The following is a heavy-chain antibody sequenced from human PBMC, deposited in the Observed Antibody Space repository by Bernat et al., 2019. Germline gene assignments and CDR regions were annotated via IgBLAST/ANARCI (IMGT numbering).Heavy chain of an antibody. CDR1: VFTFSSYG. Sequence: QVQLVESGGGVVQPGRSLRLSCAASVFTFSSYGMHWVRQAPGKGLEWVAVIWYDGSNKYYADSVKGRFTISRDNSKNTLYLQMNSLRAEDTAVYYCARARTVTNFYFDYWGQGTLVTVSS. J-gene: IGHJ4*02. V-gene: IGHV3-33*01. D-gene: IGHD4-4*01. CDR2: IWYDGSNK. CDR3: ARARTVTNFYFDY.